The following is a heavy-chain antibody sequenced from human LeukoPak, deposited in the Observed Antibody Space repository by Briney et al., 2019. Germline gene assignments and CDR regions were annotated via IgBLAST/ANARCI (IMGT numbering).Heavy chain of an antibody. CDR1: GFTFSSYG. J-gene: IGHJ4*02. D-gene: IGHD3-9*01. V-gene: IGHV3-33*01. Sequence: GGSLRLSCAASGFTFSSYGMHWVRQAPGKGLEWVAVIWYDGSNKYYADSVKGRFPISRDNSKNTLYMQMNSLRAEGTAVYYCARERIILNDWLLWTVDYWGQGTLVTVSS. CDR2: IWYDGSNK. CDR3: ARERIILNDWLLWTVDY.